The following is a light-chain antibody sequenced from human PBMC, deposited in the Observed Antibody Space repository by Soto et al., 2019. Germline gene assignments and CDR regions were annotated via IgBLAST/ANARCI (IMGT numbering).Light chain of an antibody. J-gene: IGKJ4*01. CDR2: GAS. Sequence: EIVLTQSPGTLSLSPGERATLSCRASQSVGSGYLAWYQQKPGQAPRLLIYGASTRATGSPDRFSGGGSGTDFTLTISSREPEVFGVYYCQQYGSSPLTFGGGTKVEIK. CDR1: QSVGSGY. CDR3: QQYGSSPLT. V-gene: IGKV3-20*01.